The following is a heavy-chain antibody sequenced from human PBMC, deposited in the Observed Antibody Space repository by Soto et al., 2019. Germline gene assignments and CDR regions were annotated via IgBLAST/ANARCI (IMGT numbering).Heavy chain of an antibody. V-gene: IGHV1-69*01. CDR2: IIPIFGTT. D-gene: IGHD4-4*01. CDR3: ARLHSHGTYGMDV. J-gene: IGHJ6*02. CDR1: GGSFTYT. Sequence: QMHLVQSGPEVRKPGSSVKVSCKASGGSFTYTLSWVRQAPGQGLEWMGGIIPIFGTTNYAEKFQGRVTITADEATNTAFMELSTLRSEDTAVYYCARLHSHGTYGMDVWGQGTAVIVSS.